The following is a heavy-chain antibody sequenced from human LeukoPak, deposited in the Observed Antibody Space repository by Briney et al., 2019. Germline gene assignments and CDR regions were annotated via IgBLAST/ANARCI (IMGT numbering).Heavy chain of an antibody. CDR2: ISGYNGNT. D-gene: IGHD3-22*01. CDR3: ATQYYYDSSGYPN. J-gene: IGHJ4*02. Sequence: ASVKVSCKASGYTFTTYNINWVRQAPGQGLEWMGWISGYNGNTNYAQKLQGRVTMTTDTSTSTAYMELRSLKSDDTAVYYCATQYYYDSSGYPNWGQGTLVTVSS. CDR1: GYTFTTYN. V-gene: IGHV1-18*01.